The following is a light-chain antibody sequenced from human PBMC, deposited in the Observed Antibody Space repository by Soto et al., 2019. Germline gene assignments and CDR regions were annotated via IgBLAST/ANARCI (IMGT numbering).Light chain of an antibody. CDR3: CSYAGYYTLL. Sequence: QSVLTQPRSVSGSPGQSVTISCTGTTSDIGAYNYVSWYQQHPGKAPKLIIYGVRKRPSGVPERFSGSKSDSTASLTISGLQDEDEADYYCCSYAGYYTLLFGGGTKLTVL. CDR2: GVR. J-gene: IGLJ2*01. V-gene: IGLV2-11*01. CDR1: TSDIGAYNY.